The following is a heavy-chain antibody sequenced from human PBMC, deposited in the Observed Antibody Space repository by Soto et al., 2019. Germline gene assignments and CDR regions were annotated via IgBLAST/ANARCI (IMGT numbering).Heavy chain of an antibody. J-gene: IGHJ5*02. CDR1: GYAFTTYG. Sequence: QVHLVQSGAEVKKPGASVKVSCQGSGYAFTTYGITWVRQAPGQGLEWMGWISAHNGNTNYAQKLQGRVTVTRDTSPSTAYMELRSLRYDDTAVYYCARGRYGASWGQGALVTVSS. V-gene: IGHV1-18*01. CDR2: ISAHNGNT. D-gene: IGHD3-10*01. CDR3: ARGRYGAS.